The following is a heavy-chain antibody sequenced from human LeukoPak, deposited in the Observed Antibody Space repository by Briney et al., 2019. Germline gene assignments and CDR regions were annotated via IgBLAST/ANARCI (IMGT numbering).Heavy chain of an antibody. CDR2: ISSSSSYI. CDR3: ARGVGWYYFDY. D-gene: IGHD2-8*01. V-gene: IGHV3-21*01. J-gene: IGHJ4*02. Sequence: GGSPRLSCAASGFTFSSYSMNWVRQAPGKGLEWVSSISSSSSYIYYADSVKGRFTISRDNAKNSLYLQMNSLRAEDTAVYYCARGVGWYYFDYWGQGTLVTVSS. CDR1: GFTFSSYS.